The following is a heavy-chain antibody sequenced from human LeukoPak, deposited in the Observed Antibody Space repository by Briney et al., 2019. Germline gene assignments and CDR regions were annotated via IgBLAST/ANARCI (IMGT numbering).Heavy chain of an antibody. CDR3: ARLFIAAAGHRYNWFDP. CDR1: GYRFTSYW. V-gene: IGHV5-51*01. CDR2: IYPGDSDT. Sequence: GESLKISCKGSGYRFTSYWIGWVRQLPGKGLEWMGIIYPGDSDTRYSPSFQGQVTISADKSISTAYLQWSSLKASDTAMYYCARLFIAAAGHRYNWFDPWGQGTLVTVSS. D-gene: IGHD6-13*01. J-gene: IGHJ5*02.